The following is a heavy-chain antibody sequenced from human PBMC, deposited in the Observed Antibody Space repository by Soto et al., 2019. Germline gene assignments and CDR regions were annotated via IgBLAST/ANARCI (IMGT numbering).Heavy chain of an antibody. D-gene: IGHD3-22*01. J-gene: IGHJ4*02. CDR1: GFTFTSSA. Sequence: ASVKVSCKASGFTFTSSAVQWVRQARGQRLEWIGWIVVGSGNTNYAQKFQERVTITRDMSTSTAYMELSSLRSEDTAVYYCAADQNLGVITSYWGQGTLVTVSS. CDR3: AADQNLGVITSY. CDR2: IVVGSGNT. V-gene: IGHV1-58*01.